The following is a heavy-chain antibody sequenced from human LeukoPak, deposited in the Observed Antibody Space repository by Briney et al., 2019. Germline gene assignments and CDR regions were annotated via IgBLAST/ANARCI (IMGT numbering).Heavy chain of an antibody. J-gene: IGHJ4*02. CDR3: ARGPYSSNWYVDY. D-gene: IGHD6-13*01. Sequence: GGSLRLSCAASGFTFSSHAMSWVRQAPGKGLEWVSAISGSGGSTYYADSVQGRFTVSRDHSSNTLYLQMNSLRAEDTAVYYCARGPYSSNWYVDYWGQGTLVTVAS. V-gene: IGHV3-23*01. CDR2: ISGSGGST. CDR1: GFTFSSHA.